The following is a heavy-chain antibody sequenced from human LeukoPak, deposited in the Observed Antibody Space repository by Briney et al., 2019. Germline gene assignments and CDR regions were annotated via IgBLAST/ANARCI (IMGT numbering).Heavy chain of an antibody. V-gene: IGHV1-69*13. D-gene: IGHD5-18*01. CDR2: IIPIFGTA. CDR3: ARPLTNRVDAAIEVGFDY. J-gene: IGHJ4*02. CDR1: GGTFSSYA. Sequence: SVKVSCKASGGTFSSYAISWVRQAPGQGLEWMGGIIPIFGTANYAQKFQGRVTITADESTSTAYMELSSLKASDTAMYYCARPLTNRVDAAIEVGFDYWGQGTLVTVSS.